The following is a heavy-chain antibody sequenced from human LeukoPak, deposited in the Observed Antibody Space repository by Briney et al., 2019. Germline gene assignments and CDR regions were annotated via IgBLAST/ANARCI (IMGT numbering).Heavy chain of an antibody. V-gene: IGHV3-11*01. Sequence: GGSLRLSCAASGFTFSDYYMSWIRQAPGKGLEWVSYISSSGSTIYYADSVKGRFTISRDNAKNSLYLQMNSLRAEDTAVYYCAKGYCSSTSCYTFNWFDPWGQGTLVTVSS. J-gene: IGHJ5*02. CDR3: AKGYCSSTSCYTFNWFDP. CDR1: GFTFSDYY. D-gene: IGHD2-2*02. CDR2: ISSSGSTI.